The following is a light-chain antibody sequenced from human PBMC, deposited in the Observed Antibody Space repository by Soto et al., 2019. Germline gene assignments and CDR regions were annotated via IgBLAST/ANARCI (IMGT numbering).Light chain of an antibody. Sequence: QSVLTQPASVSGSPGQSITISCTGTSNDVGGYNYVSWYQQHPGKAPKHIIYEVSNRPSGVSNRFSGSKSGNTASLTISGRRAADEADYYCSSYEISSSLIIFGGGTKLTVL. J-gene: IGLJ2*01. V-gene: IGLV2-14*01. CDR3: SSYEISSSLII. CDR1: SNDVGGYNY. CDR2: EVS.